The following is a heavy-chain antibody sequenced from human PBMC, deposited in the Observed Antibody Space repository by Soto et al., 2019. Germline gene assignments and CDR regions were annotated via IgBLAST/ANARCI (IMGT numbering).Heavy chain of an antibody. V-gene: IGHV4-59*08. CDR2: IYYSGST. J-gene: IGHJ6*03. D-gene: IGHD2-15*01. Sequence: SETLSLTCTVSGGSISSYYWSWIRQPPGKGLEWIGYIYYSGSTNYNPSLKSRVTISVDTSKNQLSLKLSSVTAADTAVYYCARQVACSGGSCFFMDVWGKGTTVTVSS. CDR3: ARQVACSGGSCFFMDV. CDR1: GGSISSYY.